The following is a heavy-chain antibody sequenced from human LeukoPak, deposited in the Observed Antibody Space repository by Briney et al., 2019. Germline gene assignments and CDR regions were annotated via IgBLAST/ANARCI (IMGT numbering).Heavy chain of an antibody. D-gene: IGHD2-2*01. CDR3: AKDLRCSSTSCYDQDWFDS. V-gene: IGHV3-23*01. CDR1: GFTFSSYA. CDR2: ISGSGGST. Sequence: PGGSLRLSCAASGFTFSSYAMSWVRQAPGKGLEWVSAISGSGGSTYYADSVKGRFTISRDNSKNTLYLQMNSLRAEDTAVYYCAKDLRCSSTSCYDQDWFDSWGQGTLVTVSS. J-gene: IGHJ5*01.